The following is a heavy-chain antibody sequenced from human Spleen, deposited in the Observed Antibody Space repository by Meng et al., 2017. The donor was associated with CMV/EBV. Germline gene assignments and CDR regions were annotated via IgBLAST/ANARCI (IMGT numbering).Heavy chain of an antibody. CDR2: INSDGSST. V-gene: IGHV3-74*01. CDR3: ARVHPGGGYFDY. D-gene: IGHD3-16*01. CDR1: GFTFSSYW. Sequence: GESLKISCAASGFTFSSYWMHWVRQAPGKGLVWVSRINSDGSSTSYADSVKGRFTISRDNAKNTLYLQMNSLRAEDTAVYYCARVHPGGGYFDYWGQGTLVTVSS. J-gene: IGHJ4*02.